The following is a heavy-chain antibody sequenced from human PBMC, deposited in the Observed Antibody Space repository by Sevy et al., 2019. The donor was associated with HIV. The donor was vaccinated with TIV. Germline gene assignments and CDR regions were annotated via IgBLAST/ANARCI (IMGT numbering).Heavy chain of an antibody. CDR3: ANAYSGSYSHSYLYALDF. J-gene: IGHJ6*02. V-gene: IGHV3-30*18. CDR2: ISHDGINE. Sequence: GGSLRLSCIGSGFSFSYYGIHWVRQSPGKGLDWVALISHDGINENYADSVKGRFTISRDNSKNTVYVEMNSLRNEDTAIYFCANAYSGSYSHSYLYALDFWGQGTTVTVSS. CDR1: GFSFSYYG. D-gene: IGHD1-26*01.